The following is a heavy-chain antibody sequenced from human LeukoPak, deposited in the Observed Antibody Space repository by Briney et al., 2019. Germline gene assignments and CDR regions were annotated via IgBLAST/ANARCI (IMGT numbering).Heavy chain of an antibody. Sequence: GGSLRLSCAASGFTFSSYGMHWVRQAPGKGLGWVAVIWYDGSNKYYADSVKGRFTISRDNSKNTLYLQMNSLRAEDTAVYYCAREVTMVRGGEVERLDYWGQGTLVTVSS. J-gene: IGHJ4*02. CDR1: GFTFSSYG. CDR3: AREVTMVRGGEVERLDY. D-gene: IGHD3-10*01. CDR2: IWYDGSNK. V-gene: IGHV3-33*01.